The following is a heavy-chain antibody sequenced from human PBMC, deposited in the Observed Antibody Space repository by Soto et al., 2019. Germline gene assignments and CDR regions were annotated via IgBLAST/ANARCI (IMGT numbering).Heavy chain of an antibody. V-gene: IGHV4-39*01. Sequence: PSETLSLTCTVSGGSISSSSYYWGWIRQPPGKGLEWIGSIYYSGSTYYNPSLKSRVTISVDTSKNQFSLKLSSVTAAGTAVYYCARPDPIRYRFDPWGQGTLVTVSS. J-gene: IGHJ5*02. CDR1: GGSISSSSYY. CDR2: IYYSGST. D-gene: IGHD3-9*01. CDR3: ARPDPIRYRFDP.